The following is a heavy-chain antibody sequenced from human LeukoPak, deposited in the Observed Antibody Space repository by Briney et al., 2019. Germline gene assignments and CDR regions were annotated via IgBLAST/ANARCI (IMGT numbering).Heavy chain of an antibody. CDR1: GFTFSSYA. V-gene: IGHV3-23*01. Sequence: GGSLRLSCAASGFTFSSYAMSWVRQAPGKGLEWVSAISGSGGSTYYADSVKGRFSISRDNVKNALYLQMNSLRVDDTGIYYCVRGAYYYAYWGQGALVTVSS. J-gene: IGHJ4*02. D-gene: IGHD3-10*01. CDR2: ISGSGGST. CDR3: VRGAYYYAY.